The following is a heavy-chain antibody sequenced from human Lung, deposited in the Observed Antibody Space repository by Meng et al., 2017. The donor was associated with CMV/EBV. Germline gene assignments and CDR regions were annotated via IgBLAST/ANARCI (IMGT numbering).Heavy chain of an antibody. V-gene: IGHV4-61*08. Sequence: SCTVSGGSVSTGGYYWTWIRQPPGKGLEWIGYIYYTGDTHYKSSLRSRLAISLDASKNQVSLKLNSVTAADTAVYYCARDLLGSSSWSYDAFDIWGQGIXVTVSS. CDR1: GGSVSTGGYY. D-gene: IGHD6-13*01. J-gene: IGHJ3*02. CDR2: IYYTGDT. CDR3: ARDLLGSSSWSYDAFDI.